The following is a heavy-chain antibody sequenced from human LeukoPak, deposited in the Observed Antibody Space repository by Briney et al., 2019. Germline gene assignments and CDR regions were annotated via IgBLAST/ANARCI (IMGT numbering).Heavy chain of an antibody. J-gene: IGHJ2*01. V-gene: IGHV4-4*07. CDR1: GESISTYS. Sequence: SETLSLTCTVSGFVSGESISTYSWSWFRQPAGKGLEWLGRINPSGSTNYNPSPKSRVTISEDKSRNQVSLKLNSVTAADTAVYYCARDSRGTDPWYFDVWGRGTLVTVSS. D-gene: IGHD3-22*01. CDR2: INPSGST. CDR3: ARDSRGTDPWYFDV.